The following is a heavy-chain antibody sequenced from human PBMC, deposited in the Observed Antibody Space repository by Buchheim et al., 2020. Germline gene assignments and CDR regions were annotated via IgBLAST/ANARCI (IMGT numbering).Heavy chain of an antibody. Sequence: QVQLQQWGAGLLKPSETLSLTCAVYGGSFSGYYWSWIRQPPGKGLEWIGEINHSGSTNYNPSLKSRVTISVDTSKNQFPLKLSSVTAADTAVYYCASTSSYGDYAFDIWGQGT. CDR1: GGSFSGYY. CDR2: INHSGST. D-gene: IGHD4-17*01. V-gene: IGHV4-34*01. J-gene: IGHJ3*02. CDR3: ASTSSYGDYAFDI.